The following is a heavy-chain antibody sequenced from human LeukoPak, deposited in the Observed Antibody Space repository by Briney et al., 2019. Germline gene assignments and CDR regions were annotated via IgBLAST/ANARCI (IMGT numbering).Heavy chain of an antibody. CDR1: GFIFSDYA. CDR3: AKGGHSGGFGEFSPYYYYYMDV. J-gene: IGHJ6*03. V-gene: IGHV3-43*02. D-gene: IGHD3-10*01. Sequence: PGGSLRLSCAASGFIFSDYAMNWVRQAPGEGLEWVSLISWDGGSTYYADSVKGRFTISRDNSKNSLYLQMNSLRTEDTALYYCAKGGHSGGFGEFSPYYYYYMDVWGKGTTVTVSS. CDR2: ISWDGGST.